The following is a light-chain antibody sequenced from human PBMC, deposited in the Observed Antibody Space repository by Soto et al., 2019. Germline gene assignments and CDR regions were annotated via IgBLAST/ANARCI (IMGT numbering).Light chain of an antibody. CDR1: QSVSSSY. V-gene: IGKV3-20*01. J-gene: IGKJ2*01. CDR2: GAS. Sequence: EIALTQSPGTLSLSPGERATLSGRASQSVSSSYLAWYQQKPGQAPRVLIYGASSRATGIPDRFSGSGSGTDFTLTISRLEPEDFAVYYCQQYGSSPPVYTFGQGTKLEIK. CDR3: QQYGSSPPVYT.